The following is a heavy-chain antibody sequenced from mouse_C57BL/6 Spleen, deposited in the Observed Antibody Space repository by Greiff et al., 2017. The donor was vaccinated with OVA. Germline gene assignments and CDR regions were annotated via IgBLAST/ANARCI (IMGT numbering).Heavy chain of an antibody. V-gene: IGHV1-78*01. Sequence: QVQLQQPDAELVKPGASVKISCKVSGYTFTDHTIHWMKQRPEQGLEWIGYIYPRDGSTKYNEKFKGKATLTADQSYSTAHMQLNSLTSEDSAVDFCARGSSYWDFDVWGTGTTVTVSS. CDR2: IYPRDGST. CDR1: GYTFTDHT. J-gene: IGHJ1*03. D-gene: IGHD1-1*01. CDR3: ARGSSYWDFDV.